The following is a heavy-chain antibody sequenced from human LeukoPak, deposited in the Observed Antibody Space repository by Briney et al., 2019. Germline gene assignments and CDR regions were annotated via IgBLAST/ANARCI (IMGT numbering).Heavy chain of an antibody. Sequence: GGSLRLSCAASGFTFSSYGMHWVRQAPGKGLEGVAFIRYDGSNKYYADSVKGRFTISRDNSKNTLYLQMNSLRAEDTAVYYCAKDYCSGGSCYYFDYWGQGTLVTVSS. CDR2: IRYDGSNK. J-gene: IGHJ4*02. CDR1: GFTFSSYG. V-gene: IGHV3-30*02. D-gene: IGHD2-15*01. CDR3: AKDYCSGGSCYYFDY.